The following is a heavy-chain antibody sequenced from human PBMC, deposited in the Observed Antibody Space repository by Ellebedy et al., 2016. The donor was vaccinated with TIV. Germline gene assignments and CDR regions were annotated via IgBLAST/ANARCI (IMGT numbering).Heavy chain of an antibody. CDR2: IIPIFGTA. CDR1: GGTFSSYA. D-gene: IGHD1-14*01. J-gene: IGHJ4*02. Sequence: SVKVSXXASGGTFSSYAISWVRQAPGQGLEWMGGIIPIFGTANYAQKFQGRVTITADKSTSTAYMELSSLRSEDTAVYYCARAHNRNPPDYWGQGTLVTVSS. V-gene: IGHV1-69*06. CDR3: ARAHNRNPPDY.